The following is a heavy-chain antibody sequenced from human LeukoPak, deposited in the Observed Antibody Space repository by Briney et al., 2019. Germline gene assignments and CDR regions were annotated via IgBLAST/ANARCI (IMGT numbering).Heavy chain of an antibody. CDR1: GGSFSGYY. CDR2: INHGGST. Sequence: PSETLSLTCAVYGGSFSGYYWSWIRQPPGKGLEWIGEINHGGSTNYNPSPKSRVTISVDTSKNQFSLKLSSVTAADTAVYYCARRADWGYNYYYYYYMDVWGKGTTVTVSS. D-gene: IGHD7-27*01. V-gene: IGHV4-34*01. CDR3: ARRADWGYNYYYYYYMDV. J-gene: IGHJ6*03.